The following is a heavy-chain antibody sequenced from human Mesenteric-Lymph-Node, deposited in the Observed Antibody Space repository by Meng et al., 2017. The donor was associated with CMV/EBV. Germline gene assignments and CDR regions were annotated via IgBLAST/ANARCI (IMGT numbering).Heavy chain of an antibody. CDR3: VRGPSITILGVHDF. J-gene: IGHJ4*02. D-gene: IGHD3-3*01. Sequence: GESLKISCAASGFTVSSSYMNWVRQAPGKGLEWVSIIYSGDSTYYADSVKGRFTISRDSSKNTVYLQMNSLRVEDTAVYYCVRGPSITILGVHDFWGQGTLVTVSS. V-gene: IGHV3-53*01. CDR1: GFTVSSSY. CDR2: IYSGDST.